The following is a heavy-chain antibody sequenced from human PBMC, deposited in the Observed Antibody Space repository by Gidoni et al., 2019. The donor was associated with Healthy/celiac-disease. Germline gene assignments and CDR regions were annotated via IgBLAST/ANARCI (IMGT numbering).Heavy chain of an antibody. CDR3: AKGVVVAATSFPYYGMDV. D-gene: IGHD2-15*01. Sequence: EVQLLESGGGLVQPGGSLRLSCAASGFTFSSSAMSWVRQAPGKGLEWVSAISGSGGSTYYADSVKGRFTISRDNSKNTLYLQMNSLRAEDTAVYYCAKGVVVAATSFPYYGMDVWGQGTTVTVSS. CDR1: GFTFSSSA. J-gene: IGHJ6*02. CDR2: ISGSGGST. V-gene: IGHV3-23*01.